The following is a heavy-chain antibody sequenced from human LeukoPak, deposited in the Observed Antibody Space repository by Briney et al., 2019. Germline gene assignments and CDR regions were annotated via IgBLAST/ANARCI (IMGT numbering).Heavy chain of an antibody. J-gene: IGHJ4*02. CDR1: GFTFSDSG. Sequence: GRSLRLSCAASGFTFSDSGMHCVRQAPGKGLEWVAVIWYDGSNTHYGDSVKGRFTISRDNSKNTLYLQMKSLRAEDTAVYYCARPGTMIRGVSFESWGQGTLVIVSS. CDR2: IWYDGSNT. V-gene: IGHV3-33*01. CDR3: ARPGTMIRGVSFES. D-gene: IGHD3-10*01.